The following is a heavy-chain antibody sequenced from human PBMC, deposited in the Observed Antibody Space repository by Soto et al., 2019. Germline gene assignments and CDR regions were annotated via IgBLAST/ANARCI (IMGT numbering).Heavy chain of an antibody. CDR1: GFTFSSYW. CDR2: IKQDGSEK. CDR3: AREGIVVVVAATYYYYYYMDV. Sequence: GGSLRLSCAAAGFTFSSYWMSWVRQAPGKGLEWVANIKQDGSEKYYVDSVKGRFTISRDNAKNSLYLQMNSLRAEDTAVYYCAREGIVVVVAATYYYYYYMDVWGKGTTVTVSS. J-gene: IGHJ6*03. V-gene: IGHV3-7*01. D-gene: IGHD2-15*01.